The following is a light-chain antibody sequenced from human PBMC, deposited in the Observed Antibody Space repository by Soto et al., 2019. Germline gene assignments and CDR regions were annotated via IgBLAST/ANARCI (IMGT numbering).Light chain of an antibody. CDR3: QQYGSSLLT. J-gene: IGKJ4*01. V-gene: IGKV3-20*01. Sequence: EIVLTQSPGTLSLSPGERATLSCRASQSVSSSYLAGYQQKPGQAPRLLIYGASSRATGIPDRFSGSGSGTDFTLTIRRLETEEFAVYYCQQYGSSLLTFGGGTKVEIK. CDR1: QSVSSSY. CDR2: GAS.